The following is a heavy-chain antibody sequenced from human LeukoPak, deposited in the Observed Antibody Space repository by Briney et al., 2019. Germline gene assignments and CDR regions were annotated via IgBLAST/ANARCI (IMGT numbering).Heavy chain of an antibody. V-gene: IGHV1-46*01. CDR1: VYTFTSYY. J-gene: IGHJ5*02. D-gene: IGHD6-13*01. CDR3: ARGSEYSSSWYMVSRGDWFDP. Sequence: GASVKVSCKASVYTFTSYYMHWVRQAPGQGLEWMGIINPSGGSTSYAQKFQGRVTMTRDTSTSTVYMELSSLRSEDTAVYYCARGSEYSSSWYMVSRGDWFDPWGQGTLVTVSS. CDR2: INPSGGST.